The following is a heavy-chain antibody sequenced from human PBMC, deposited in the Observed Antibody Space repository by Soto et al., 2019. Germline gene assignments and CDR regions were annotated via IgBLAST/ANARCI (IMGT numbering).Heavy chain of an antibody. CDR3: ASGLIVVVGGMDV. D-gene: IGHD3-22*01. CDR2: INAGNGNT. Sequence: QVQLVQSGAEVKKPGASVKVSCKASGYTFTSYAMHWVRQAPGQRLEWMGWINAGNGNTKYSQKLQGRVTITRDTSASPAYKELSSLRSEDTAVYYCASGLIVVVGGMDVWGQGTTVTVSS. J-gene: IGHJ6*02. CDR1: GYTFTSYA. V-gene: IGHV1-3*01.